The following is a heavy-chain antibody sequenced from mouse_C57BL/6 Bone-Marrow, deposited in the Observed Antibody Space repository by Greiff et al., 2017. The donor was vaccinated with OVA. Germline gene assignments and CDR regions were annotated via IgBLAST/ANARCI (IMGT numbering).Heavy chain of an antibody. Sequence: EVKLMESGGDLVKPGGSLKLSCAASGFTFSSYGMSWVRQTPDKRLEWVATISSGGSYTYYPDSVKGRFTISRDNAKNTRYLQMSSLKSEDTAMYYCARYYYGSSVYWYFDVWGTGTTVTVSS. CDR1: GFTFSSYG. D-gene: IGHD1-1*01. CDR3: ARYYYGSSVYWYFDV. J-gene: IGHJ1*03. V-gene: IGHV5-6*01. CDR2: ISSGGSYT.